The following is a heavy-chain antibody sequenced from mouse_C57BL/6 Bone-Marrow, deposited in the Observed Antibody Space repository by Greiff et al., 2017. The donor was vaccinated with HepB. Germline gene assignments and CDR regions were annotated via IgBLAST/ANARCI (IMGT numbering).Heavy chain of an antibody. CDR2: INPNNGGN. Sequence: EVKLQQSGPELVKPGASVKIPCKASGYTFTDYNMDWVKQSHGKSLEWIGDINPNNGGNIYNQKFKGKATLTVDKSSSTAYMELRSLTSEDTAVYYCARNYYGSSPWYFDVWGTGTTVTVSS. CDR1: GYTFTDYN. V-gene: IGHV1-18*01. D-gene: IGHD1-1*01. J-gene: IGHJ1*03. CDR3: ARNYYGSSPWYFDV.